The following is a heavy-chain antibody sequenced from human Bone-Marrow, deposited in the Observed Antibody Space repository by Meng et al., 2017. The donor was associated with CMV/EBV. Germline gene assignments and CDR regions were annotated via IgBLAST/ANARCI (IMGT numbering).Heavy chain of an antibody. Sequence: GSLRLSCTVSGGSISSNNYFWGWIRQPPGKGLEWIGEINHSGSTNYNPSLKSRVTISVDTSKNQFSLKLSSVTAADTAVYYCARSGYSSSWYGLWGQGTLVTFSS. J-gene: IGHJ4*02. D-gene: IGHD6-13*01. CDR1: GGSISSNNYF. CDR2: INHSGST. CDR3: ARSGYSSSWYGL. V-gene: IGHV4-39*07.